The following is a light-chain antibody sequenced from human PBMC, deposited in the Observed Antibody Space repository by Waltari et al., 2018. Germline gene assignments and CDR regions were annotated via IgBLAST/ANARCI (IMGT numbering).Light chain of an antibody. CDR3: QQYGSSPTWT. CDR1: QSVSSSY. Sequence: EIVLTQSPGTLSLSPGDRATLSCRASQSVSSSYLAWYQPKPGQAPRLLIYGASSRATGIPDRFSGSGSGTDFTLTISRLEPEDFAVYYCQQYGSSPTWTFGQGTKVEIK. CDR2: GAS. V-gene: IGKV3-20*01. J-gene: IGKJ1*01.